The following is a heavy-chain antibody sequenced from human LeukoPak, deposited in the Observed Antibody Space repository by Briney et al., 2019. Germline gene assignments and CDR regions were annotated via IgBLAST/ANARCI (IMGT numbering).Heavy chain of an antibody. D-gene: IGHD1-26*01. Sequence: GGSLRLSCAASGFTVSSNYMSWVRQAPGKGLEWVSFIYSGGSTYYADSVKGRFTISRDNSKNTLYLQMNSLRAEDTAVYYCARTGGSYYFDYWGQGTLVTVSS. CDR2: IYSGGST. J-gene: IGHJ4*02. V-gene: IGHV3-66*01. CDR3: ARTGGSYYFDY. CDR1: GFTVSSNY.